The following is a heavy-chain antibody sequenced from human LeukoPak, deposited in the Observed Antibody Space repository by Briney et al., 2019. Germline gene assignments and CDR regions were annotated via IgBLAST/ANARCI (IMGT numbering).Heavy chain of an antibody. CDR1: GFTFSSYA. V-gene: IGHV3-23*01. CDR3: AKAAYGDYVNWFDP. J-gene: IGHJ5*02. D-gene: IGHD4-17*01. Sequence: GGSLRLSCAASGFTFSSYAMSWVRQAPGKRLEWVSSIAATSGSTYYADSVKGRFTISRDNSKNTLYLQMNSLRAEDTALYYCAKAAYGDYVNWFDPWGQGTLVTVSS. CDR2: IAATSGST.